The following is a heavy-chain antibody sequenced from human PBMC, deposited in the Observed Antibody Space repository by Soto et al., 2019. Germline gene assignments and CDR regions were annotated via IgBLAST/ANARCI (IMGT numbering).Heavy chain of an antibody. Sequence: ASVKVSWKASGYTFTSYAMHWVRQAPGQRLEWMGWINAGNGNTKYSQKFQGRVTITRDTSASTAYMELNSLRAEDTAVYYCAKDLMGYCSGGSCNNWFDPWGQGTLVTVSS. CDR1: GYTFTSYA. V-gene: IGHV1-3*01. J-gene: IGHJ5*02. CDR3: AKDLMGYCSGGSCNNWFDP. CDR2: INAGNGNT. D-gene: IGHD2-15*01.